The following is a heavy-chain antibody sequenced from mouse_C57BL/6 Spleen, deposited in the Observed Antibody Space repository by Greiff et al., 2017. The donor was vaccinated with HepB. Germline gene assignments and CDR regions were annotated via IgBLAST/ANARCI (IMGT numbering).Heavy chain of an antibody. Sequence: VQLQQSGAELARPGASVKMSCKASGYTFTSYTMHWVKQRPGQGLEWIGYINPSSGYTKYNQTFKDKATLTADKSSSTAYMQLSSLTSEDSAVYYCALIYYDYDSYYAMDYWGQGTSVTVSS. D-gene: IGHD2-4*01. V-gene: IGHV1-4*01. J-gene: IGHJ4*01. CDR1: GYTFTSYT. CDR3: ALIYYDYDSYYAMDY. CDR2: INPSSGYT.